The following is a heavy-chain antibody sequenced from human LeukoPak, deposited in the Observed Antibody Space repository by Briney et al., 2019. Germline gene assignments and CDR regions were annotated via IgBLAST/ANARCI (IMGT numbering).Heavy chain of an antibody. D-gene: IGHD6-13*01. V-gene: IGHV5-51*01. CDR1: GSSFTSYW. J-gene: IGHJ5*02. CDR3: ARQVSSSWYRIWFDP. Sequence: GASLKISCKGSGSSFTSYWIGWVRQMPGKGLEWMGIIYPGDSDTRYSPSFQGQVTISADKSISTAYLQWSSLKTSDTAMYYCARQVSSSWYRIWFDPWGQGTLVTVSS. CDR2: IYPGDSDT.